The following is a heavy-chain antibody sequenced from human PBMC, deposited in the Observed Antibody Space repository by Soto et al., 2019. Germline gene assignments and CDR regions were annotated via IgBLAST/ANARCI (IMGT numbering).Heavy chain of an antibody. J-gene: IGHJ6*02. V-gene: IGHV5-10-1*01. CDR1: GYSFTSYW. CDR2: IDPSDSYT. Sequence: GESLKISCKGSGYSFTSYWISWVRQMPGKGLEWMGRIDPSDSYTNYSPSFQGHVTISADKSISTAYLQWSSLKASDTAMYYCARHPASEWLVKYYSYYGMDVWGQGTTVTVSS. D-gene: IGHD6-19*01. CDR3: ARHPASEWLVKYYSYYGMDV.